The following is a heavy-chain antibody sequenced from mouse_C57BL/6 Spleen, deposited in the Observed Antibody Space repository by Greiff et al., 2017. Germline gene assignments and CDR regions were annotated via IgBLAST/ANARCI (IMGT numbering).Heavy chain of an antibody. CDR1: GYTFTDYY. D-gene: IGHD1-1*01. J-gene: IGHJ2*01. CDR3: ARGPYYGSSLYYFDY. Sequence: QVHVKQSGPELVKPGASVKISCKASGYTFTDYYINWVKQRPGQGLEWIGWIFPGSGSTYYNEKFKGKATLTVDKSSSTAYMLLSSLTSEDSAVYFCARGPYYGSSLYYFDYWGQGTTLTVSS. CDR2: IFPGSGST. V-gene: IGHV1-75*01.